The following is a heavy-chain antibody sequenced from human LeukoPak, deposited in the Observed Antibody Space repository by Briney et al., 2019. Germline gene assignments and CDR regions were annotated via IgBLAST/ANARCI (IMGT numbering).Heavy chain of an antibody. CDR2: ISGSGGST. V-gene: IGHV3-23*01. CDR1: GFTFSSYA. CDR3: AKVERVVVAATSRFDP. Sequence: GGSLRLSCAASGFTFSSYAMSWVRQAPGKGLEWVSAISGSGGSTYYADSVKGRFTISRDNSKNTLYLQMNSLRAEDTAVYYCAKVERVVVAATSRFDPWGQGTLVTVSS. D-gene: IGHD2-15*01. J-gene: IGHJ5*02.